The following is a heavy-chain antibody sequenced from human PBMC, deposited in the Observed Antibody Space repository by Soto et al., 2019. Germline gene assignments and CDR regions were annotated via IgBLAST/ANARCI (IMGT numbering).Heavy chain of an antibody. CDR2: FDPEDGET. V-gene: IGHV1-24*01. CDR3: ATGEVRGPFYSYFDY. CDR1: GYTLTELS. D-gene: IGHD3-10*01. Sequence: GASVKVSCKVSGYTLTELSMHWVRQAPGKGLEWMGGFDPEDGETIYAQKFQGRVTMTEDTSTDTAYMELSSLRSEDTAVYYCATGEVRGPFYSYFDYWGKGTLVTVSS. J-gene: IGHJ4*02.